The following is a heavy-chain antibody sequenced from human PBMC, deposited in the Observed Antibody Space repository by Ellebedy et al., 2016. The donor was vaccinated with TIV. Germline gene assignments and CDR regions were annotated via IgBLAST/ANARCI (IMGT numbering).Heavy chain of an antibody. CDR1: GGSFSGYY. CDR3: AGNPRNYDFWSGYYTTGWFDP. CDR2: INHSGST. V-gene: IGHV4-34*01. Sequence: SETLSLTXAVYGGSFSGYYWSWIRQPPGKGLEWIGEINHSGSTNYNPSLKSRVTISVDTSKNQFSLKLSSVTAADTAVYYCAGNPRNYDFWSGYYTTGWFDPWGQGTLVTVSS. D-gene: IGHD3-3*01. J-gene: IGHJ5*02.